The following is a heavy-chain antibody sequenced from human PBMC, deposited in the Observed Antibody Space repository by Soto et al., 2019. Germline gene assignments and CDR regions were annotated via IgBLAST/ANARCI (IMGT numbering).Heavy chain of an antibody. V-gene: IGHV1-69*13. D-gene: IGHD1-1*01. J-gene: IGHJ6*02. CDR1: GGTFSSYA. CDR2: IIPIFGTA. Sequence: SVKVSYKASGGTFSSYAISWVRQAPGQGLEWMGGIIPIFGTANYAQKFQGRVTITADESTSTAYMELSSLRSEDTAVYYCARDDWNVSYYGMDVWGQGTTVTVSS. CDR3: ARDDWNVSYYGMDV.